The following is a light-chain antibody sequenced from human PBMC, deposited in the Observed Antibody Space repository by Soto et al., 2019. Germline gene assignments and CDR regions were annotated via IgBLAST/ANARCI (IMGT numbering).Light chain of an antibody. CDR3: SSYATTSTYV. CDR2: EVN. CDR1: SSDVGGYNY. J-gene: IGLJ1*01. Sequence: QSALTQPPSASGSPGQSVAISCTGTSSDVGGYNYVSWYQQHPGKAPKLMIYEVNKRPSGVPDRFSGSKSGNTASLTVSGLQAEDEADCYCSSYATTSTYVFGTGTKLTVL. V-gene: IGLV2-8*01.